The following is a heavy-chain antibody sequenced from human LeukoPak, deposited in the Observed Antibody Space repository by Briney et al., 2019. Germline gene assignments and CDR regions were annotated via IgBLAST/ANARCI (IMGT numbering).Heavy chain of an antibody. Sequence: ASVKVSCKASGYTFTSYGISWVRQAPGQGLEWMGWISAYNGNTNYEQKLQGRVTVTTDTSTSTAYMELRSLRSDDTAVYYCARRGLAYYYDSSGYGRYYYYYYGMDVWGQGTTVTVSS. CDR3: ARRGLAYYYDSSGYGRYYYYYYGMDV. CDR1: GYTFTSYG. V-gene: IGHV1-18*01. CDR2: ISAYNGNT. J-gene: IGHJ6*02. D-gene: IGHD3-22*01.